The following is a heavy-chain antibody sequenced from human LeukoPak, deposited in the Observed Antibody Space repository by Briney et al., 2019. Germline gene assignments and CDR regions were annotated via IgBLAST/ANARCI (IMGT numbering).Heavy chain of an antibody. V-gene: IGHV3-53*01. CDR2: IYSGGST. CDR1: GFSFSSHA. D-gene: IGHD3-22*01. CDR3: AREGGYYDSSQGGFDY. J-gene: IGHJ4*02. Sequence: GGSLRLSCAASGFSFSSHAMCWVRQAPGKGLEWVSVIYSGGSTYYADSVKGRFTISRDNSKNTLYLQMNSLRAEDTAVYYCAREGGYYDSSQGGFDYWGQGTLVTVSS.